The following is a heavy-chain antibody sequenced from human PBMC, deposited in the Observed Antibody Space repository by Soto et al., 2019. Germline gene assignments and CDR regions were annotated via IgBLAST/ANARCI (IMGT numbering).Heavy chain of an antibody. Sequence: PGESLKISCAASGFTVSTNYMSWVRQAPGKGLEWVSSIYSAGSTHYADSVKGRFTISRDNSKNTLNLQMNSLRAEDTAVYYCARDGPGGREDAFDIWGQGSMVTVSS. CDR2: IYSAGST. J-gene: IGHJ3*02. CDR1: GFTVSTNY. V-gene: IGHV3-53*01. CDR3: ARDGPGGREDAFDI.